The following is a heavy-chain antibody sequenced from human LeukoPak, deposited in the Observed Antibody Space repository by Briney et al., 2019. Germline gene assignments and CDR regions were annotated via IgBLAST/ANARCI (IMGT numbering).Heavy chain of an antibody. V-gene: IGHV3-48*04. Sequence: PGGSLRLSCAASGFTFSSYSVNWVRQAPGKGLEWVSYISSSSSTIYYADSVKGRFTISRDNAKNSLYLQMNSLRAEDTAVYYCASHGYSYGFGYWGQGTLVTVSS. J-gene: IGHJ4*02. CDR1: GFTFSSYS. CDR3: ASHGYSYGFGY. CDR2: ISSSSSTI. D-gene: IGHD5-18*01.